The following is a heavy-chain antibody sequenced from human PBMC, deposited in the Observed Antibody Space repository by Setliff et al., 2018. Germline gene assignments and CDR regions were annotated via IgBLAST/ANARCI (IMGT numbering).Heavy chain of an antibody. J-gene: IGHJ3*01. CDR1: GYSFTSHW. Sequence: GESLKISCKGSGYSFTSHWIGWVRQMPGKGLELMGIIYPRDSDTSYSPSFQGQFTISVDKSISTAYLQWSSLKASDTAMYYCASPSAGWTKPFDVWGQGTMVTVSS. CDR2: IYPRDSDT. V-gene: IGHV5-51*01. CDR3: ASPSAGWTKPFDV. D-gene: IGHD6-19*01.